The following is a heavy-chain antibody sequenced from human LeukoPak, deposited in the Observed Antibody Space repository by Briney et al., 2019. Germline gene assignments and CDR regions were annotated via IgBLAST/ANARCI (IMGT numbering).Heavy chain of an antibody. V-gene: IGHV3-23*01. CDR2: ISGDGTRT. Sequence: GGSLRLSCATSGFTFSSYGMSWVRQAPGKGLEWVVVISGDGTRTYYADSVKGRFTISRVKSKNTLYLRMSSLRAEDTAVYYCARDLRDTDESFAYWGQGVLVTV. CDR3: ARDLRDTDESFAY. CDR1: GFTFSSYG. J-gene: IGHJ4*02. D-gene: IGHD5-18*01.